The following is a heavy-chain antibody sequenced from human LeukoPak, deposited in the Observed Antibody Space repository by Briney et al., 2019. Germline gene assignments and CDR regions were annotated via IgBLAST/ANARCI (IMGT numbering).Heavy chain of an antibody. V-gene: IGHV1-18*01. Sequence: GASVKVSCKASGYTFTSYGISWVRQAPGQGLEWMGWISAYNGNTNYAQKLQGRVTMTTDTSTSTAYMELRSLRSDDTAMYYCARDFRYCSSTDCYSASLGYWGQGTLVTVSS. CDR1: GYTFTSYG. CDR2: ISAYNGNT. D-gene: IGHD2-2*01. CDR3: ARDFRYCSSTDCYSASLGY. J-gene: IGHJ4*02.